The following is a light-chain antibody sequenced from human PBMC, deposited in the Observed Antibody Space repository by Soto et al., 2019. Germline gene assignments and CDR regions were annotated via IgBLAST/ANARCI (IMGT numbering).Light chain of an antibody. J-gene: IGKJ2*02. Sequence: EIVLTQSPGTLSLSPGERATLSCRASQSVRSSYLAWYQQKPGQAPRLLIYGASSRATGMPDRFSGSGSGTDFPLTIIRLEPEDFAVYYCQQYGSSPPCTFGQGTKLEIK. V-gene: IGKV3-20*01. CDR1: QSVRSSY. CDR3: QQYGSSPPCT. CDR2: GAS.